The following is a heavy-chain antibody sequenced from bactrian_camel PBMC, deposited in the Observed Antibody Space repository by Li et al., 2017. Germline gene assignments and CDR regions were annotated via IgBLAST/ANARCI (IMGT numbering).Heavy chain of an antibody. V-gene: IGHV3S55*01. J-gene: IGHJ4*01. CDR2: IGSDGVT. CDR1: KFSSGSYC. Sequence: HVQLVESGGGSVQAGGSLRLSCAHWKFSSGSYCMGWFRQAPGKELEEIATIGSDGVTNYSDPAKGRFTISHDDDANALYLQMQSLKPEDTAMYYCGAEGFIGSMCVATMNPDEYTYWGQGTQVTVS. CDR3: GAEGFIGSMCVATMNPDEYTY. D-gene: IGHD4*01.